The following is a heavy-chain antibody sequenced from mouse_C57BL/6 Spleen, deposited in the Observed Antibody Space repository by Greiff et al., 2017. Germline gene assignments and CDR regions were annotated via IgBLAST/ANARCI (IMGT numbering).Heavy chain of an antibody. CDR3: TRSSYSNYPCWYFDV. V-gene: IGHV1-15*01. J-gene: IGHJ1*03. Sequence: QVQLQQSGAELVRPGASVTLSCKASGYTFTDYEMHWVKQTPVHGLEWIGAIDPETGGTAYNQKFKGKAILTADKSSSTAYMELRSLTSEDSAVYYCTRSSYSNYPCWYFDVWGTGTTVTVSS. CDR1: GYTFTDYE. D-gene: IGHD2-5*01. CDR2: IDPETGGT.